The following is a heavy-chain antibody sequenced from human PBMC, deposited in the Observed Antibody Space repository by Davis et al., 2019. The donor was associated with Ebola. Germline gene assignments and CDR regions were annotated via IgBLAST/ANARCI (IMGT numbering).Heavy chain of an antibody. V-gene: IGHV4-4*02. Sequence: SQTLSLTRGVPGGSISSHNWWSWVRQPPGKGLEWIGEIYHSGTTNYNPSLKSRVTISVDKSKNQFSLKLSSVTAADTAVYYCARAMVTMVSFTFDIWGQGTVVTVSS. CDR2: IYHSGTT. CDR1: GGSISSHNW. J-gene: IGHJ3*02. D-gene: IGHD3-10*01. CDR3: ARAMVTMVSFTFDI.